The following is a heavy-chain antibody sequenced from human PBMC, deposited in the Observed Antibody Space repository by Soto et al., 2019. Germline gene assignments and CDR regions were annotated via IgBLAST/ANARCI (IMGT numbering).Heavy chain of an antibody. D-gene: IGHD3-3*01. CDR3: ARDGAITIFGVAIPARYYGMDV. J-gene: IGHJ6*02. CDR2: IIPIFGTA. V-gene: IGHV1-69*06. Sequence: SVKVSCKASGGTFSSYAISWVRQAPGQGLEWMGGIIPIFGTANYAQKFQGRVTITADKSTSTAYMELSSLRSEDTAVYYCARDGAITIFGVAIPARYYGMDVWGQ. CDR1: GGTFSSYA.